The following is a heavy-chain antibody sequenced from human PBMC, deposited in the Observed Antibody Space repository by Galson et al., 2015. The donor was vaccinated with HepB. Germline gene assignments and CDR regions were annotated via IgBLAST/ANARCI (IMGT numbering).Heavy chain of an antibody. CDR2: ISYDGSDK. J-gene: IGHJ6*03. CDR1: GFTFSNYA. D-gene: IGHD2-2*01. CDR3: AKVRYQLPRNYFYCMDV. Sequence: SLRLSCAASGFTFSNYAIHWVRQAPGKGLEWVAVISYDGSDKYYADSVKGRFTISRDNSDNTLYLHMDSLRAEDTAVYYCAKVRYQLPRNYFYCMDVWGKGTTVTVSS. V-gene: IGHV3-30*18.